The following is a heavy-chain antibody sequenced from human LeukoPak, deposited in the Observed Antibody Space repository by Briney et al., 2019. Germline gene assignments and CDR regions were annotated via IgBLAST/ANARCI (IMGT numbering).Heavy chain of an antibody. CDR3: AKVSPIFGVVIGSTHYFDY. CDR2: IKQDGSEK. CDR1: GFTFSNYG. V-gene: IGHV3-7*01. Sequence: GGSLRLSCAASGFTFSNYGLSWVRQAPGKGLEWVANIKQDGSEKYYVDSVKGRFTISRDNAKNSLYLQMNSLRAEDTAVYYCAKVSPIFGVVIGSTHYFDYWGQGTLVTVSS. D-gene: IGHD3-3*01. J-gene: IGHJ4*02.